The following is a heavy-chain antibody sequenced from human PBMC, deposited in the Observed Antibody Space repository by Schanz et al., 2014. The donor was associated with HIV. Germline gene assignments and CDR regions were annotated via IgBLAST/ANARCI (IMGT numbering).Heavy chain of an antibody. D-gene: IGHD3-22*01. Sequence: QMQLVESGGGVVQPGRSLRLSCAASGFTFDSYGIHWVRQAPGKGLEWVAVISYDGSNKKYADSVKGRFTISRDNSKNTVYLQAKSLRPEDTAVYYCAKDRNQYDSRYIGKGNYYYYYGMDVWGQGTTVTVSS. V-gene: IGHV3-30*18. CDR3: AKDRNQYDSRYIGKGNYYYYYGMDV. CDR1: GFTFDSYG. J-gene: IGHJ6*02. CDR2: ISYDGSNK.